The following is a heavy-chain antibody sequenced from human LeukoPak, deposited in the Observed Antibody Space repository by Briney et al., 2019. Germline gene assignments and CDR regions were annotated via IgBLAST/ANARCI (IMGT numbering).Heavy chain of an antibody. CDR2: IYSGGST. Sequence: GGSLRLSCAASGFTVSSNYVSWVRQAPGKGLEWVSVIYSGGSTYYSDSVKGRLTISRDNSKNTLYLQMNSLRAEDTAVYYCARGGRGYYDSSGYLLKYWGQGTLVTVSS. J-gene: IGHJ4*02. CDR1: GFTVSSNY. CDR3: ARGGRGYYDSSGYLLKY. D-gene: IGHD3-22*01. V-gene: IGHV3-53*01.